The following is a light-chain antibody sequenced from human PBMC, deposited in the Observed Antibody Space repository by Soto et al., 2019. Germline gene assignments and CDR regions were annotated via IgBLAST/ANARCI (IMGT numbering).Light chain of an antibody. Sequence: DIPMTQSPSTLSASVGDRVTVTCRASQSINVWLAWYQQKPGKAPKLLIHDASNLESGVPSRFSGSGSGTEFSLTISSLQPDDFATYYCQHYDSYPYSFGQGTKLEIK. J-gene: IGKJ2*03. CDR3: QHYDSYPYS. CDR1: QSINVW. V-gene: IGKV1-5*01. CDR2: DAS.